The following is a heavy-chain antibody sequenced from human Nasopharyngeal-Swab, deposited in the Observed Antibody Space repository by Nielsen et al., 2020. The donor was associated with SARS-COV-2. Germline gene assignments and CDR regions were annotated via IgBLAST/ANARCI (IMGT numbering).Heavy chain of an antibody. D-gene: IGHD3-3*01. CDR1: GYTFTSYA. Sequence: ASVKVSCKASGYTFTSYAMHWVRQDPGQRLEWMGWINAGNGNTKYSQKFQGRVTITRDTSASTAYMELSSLRSEDTAVYYCARDLQHITIFGVGEGMDDYWGQGTLVTVSS. CDR2: INAGNGNT. J-gene: IGHJ4*02. CDR3: ARDLQHITIFGVGEGMDDY. V-gene: IGHV1-3*01.